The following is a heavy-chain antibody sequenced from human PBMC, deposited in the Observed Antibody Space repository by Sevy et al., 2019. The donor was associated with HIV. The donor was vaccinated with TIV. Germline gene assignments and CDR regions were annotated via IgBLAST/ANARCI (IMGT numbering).Heavy chain of an antibody. CDR2: IRSNANSYAT. J-gene: IGHJ6*02. D-gene: IGHD1-7*01. CDR1: GFTFSGSA. Sequence: GGSLRLSCAASGFTFSGSAMHWVRQASGKGLEWVGRIRSNANSYATAYAASVKGRFTISRDDSKKTAYLQMNSLKTEDTAVYFCTRHVPDLKGTGTGYYYYGMDVWGQGTTVTVSS. V-gene: IGHV3-73*01. CDR3: TRHVPDLKGTGTGYYYYGMDV.